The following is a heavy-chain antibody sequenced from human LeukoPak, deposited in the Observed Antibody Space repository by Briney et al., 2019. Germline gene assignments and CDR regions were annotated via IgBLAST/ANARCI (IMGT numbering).Heavy chain of an antibody. CDR2: IDPGGDNT. Sequence: ASVKVSCKASGYTFTKYYIHWVRQAPGQGLEWMGLIDPGGDNTNYAQNFQGRVTMTRDTSTSTVYMELSSLRSEDTAIYYCARIRDGYNDAYDIWGQGTVVTVPS. CDR3: ARIRDGYNDAYDI. D-gene: IGHD5-24*01. J-gene: IGHJ3*02. V-gene: IGHV1-46*01. CDR1: GYTFTKYY.